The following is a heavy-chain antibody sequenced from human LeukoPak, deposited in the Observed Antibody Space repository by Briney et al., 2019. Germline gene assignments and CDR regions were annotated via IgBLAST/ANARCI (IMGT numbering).Heavy chain of an antibody. D-gene: IGHD5-24*01. CDR2: IWYDGSNK. Sequence: PGRSLRLSCAASGFTFSSYGMHWVRQAPGKGLEWVAVIWYDGSNKYYADSVKGRFTISRDNSKNTLYLQMSSLRAEATAVYYCARGDGYNFFDYWGQGTLVTVSS. J-gene: IGHJ4*02. CDR1: GFTFSSYG. V-gene: IGHV3-33*01. CDR3: ARGDGYNFFDY.